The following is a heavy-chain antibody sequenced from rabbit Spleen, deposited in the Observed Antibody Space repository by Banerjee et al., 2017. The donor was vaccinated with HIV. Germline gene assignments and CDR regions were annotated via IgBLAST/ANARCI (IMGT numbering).Heavy chain of an antibody. CDR2: IDAGVSGFT. V-gene: IGHV1S40*01. CDR1: GVSFSGSSY. D-gene: IGHD4-1*01. CDR3: ARDLTDAIGWNFGW. J-gene: IGHJ6*01. Sequence: QSLEESGGDLVKPGASLTLTCIASGVSFSGSSYMCWVRQAPGKGLEWIACIDAGVSGFTYFASWAKGRFTISKASSTTVTLQMTSLTAADTATYFCARDLTDAIGWNFGWWGQGTLVTVS.